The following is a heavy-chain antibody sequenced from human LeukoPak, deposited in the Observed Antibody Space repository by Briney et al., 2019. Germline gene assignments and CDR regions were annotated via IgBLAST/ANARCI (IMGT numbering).Heavy chain of an antibody. Sequence: GGSLRLSCAASGFTFSNAWMSWVRQAPGKGLEWVGRIKSKTDGGTTDYAAPVKGRFTISGDDSKNTLYLQMNSLKTEDTAVYYCTTDLIVGATRPIDYWGQGTLVTVSS. CDR1: GFTFSNAW. J-gene: IGHJ4*02. V-gene: IGHV3-15*01. D-gene: IGHD1-26*01. CDR3: TTDLIVGATRPIDY. CDR2: IKSKTDGGTT.